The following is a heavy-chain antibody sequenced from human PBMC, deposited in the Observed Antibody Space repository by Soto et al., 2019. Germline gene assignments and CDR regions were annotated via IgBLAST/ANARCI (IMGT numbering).Heavy chain of an antibody. CDR1: GFTFRSYA. Sequence: EVQLLESGGGLVQPGGSLRLSCTASGFTFRSYAMSWVRQAPGKGLEWVSGISGTGGSTDYADSVKGRFTISRDNSKNTMFLQMNSLTAEDTAVYYCAKGYSTGWYISYYFDYWGQGTLFTVSS. CDR2: ISGTGGST. D-gene: IGHD6-19*01. J-gene: IGHJ4*02. V-gene: IGHV3-23*01. CDR3: AKGYSTGWYISYYFDY.